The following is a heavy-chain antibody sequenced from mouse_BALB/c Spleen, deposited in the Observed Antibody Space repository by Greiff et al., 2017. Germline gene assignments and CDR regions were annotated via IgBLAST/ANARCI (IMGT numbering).Heavy chain of an antibody. Sequence: VKLQQPGAELVKPGASVKLSCKASGYTFTSYWMHWVKQRPGQGLEWIGEINPSNGRTNYNEKFKSKATLTVDKSSSTAYMQLSSLTSEDSAVYYCARHYYGSSYGYAMDYWGQGTSVTVSS. CDR2: INPSNGRT. CDR3: ARHYYGSSYGYAMDY. V-gene: IGHV1S81*02. J-gene: IGHJ4*01. CDR1: GYTFTSYW. D-gene: IGHD1-1*01.